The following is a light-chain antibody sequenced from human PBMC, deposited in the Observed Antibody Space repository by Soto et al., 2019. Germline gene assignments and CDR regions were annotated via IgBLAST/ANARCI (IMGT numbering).Light chain of an antibody. Sequence: DIQMTQSPSSLSASVGARVSITCQSSEDIGTALSWFQHKPGRAPMLLIYDASYLETGVPSRFRGSGSGTDFALTISILQPEDIATYYGKHYNNPPPFTFGPGTIVDVK. J-gene: IGKJ3*01. V-gene: IGKV1-33*01. CDR1: EDIGTA. CDR3: KHYNNPPPFT. CDR2: DAS.